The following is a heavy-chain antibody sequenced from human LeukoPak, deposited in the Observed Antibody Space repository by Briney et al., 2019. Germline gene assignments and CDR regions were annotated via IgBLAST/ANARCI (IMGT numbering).Heavy chain of an antibody. V-gene: IGHV1-2*04. CDR3: ARVRAVAGDGFDY. D-gene: IGHD6-19*01. CDR1: GYTFTGYY. CDR2: INPKSGGT. J-gene: IGHJ4*02. Sequence: ASVKDSCKASGYTFTGYYMHWVRPPPGQGVEWMGWINPKSGGTNYAQKFQGWVTMTRDTSISTAYMELSRLRSDDTAVYYCARVRAVAGDGFDYWGQGTLVTVSS.